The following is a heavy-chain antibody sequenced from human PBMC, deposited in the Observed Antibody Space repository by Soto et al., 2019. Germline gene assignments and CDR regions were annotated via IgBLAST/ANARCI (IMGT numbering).Heavy chain of an antibody. V-gene: IGHV3-23*01. J-gene: IGHJ4*02. D-gene: IGHD4-17*01. Sequence: EEQLLESGGGLVQPGGSLRLSCAASGLTFSRYAMSWVRQAPGKGLEWVSIINPSGDITYYGDSVKGRFTISRDNSKNTLSLQMSSLRAEDTAVYYCAKSLRPSALTTDYFDYWGQGTLVTVSS. CDR3: AKSLRPSALTTDYFDY. CDR1: GLTFSRYA. CDR2: INPSGDIT.